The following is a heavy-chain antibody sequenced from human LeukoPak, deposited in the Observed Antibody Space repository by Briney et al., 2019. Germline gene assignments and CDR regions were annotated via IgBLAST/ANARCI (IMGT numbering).Heavy chain of an antibody. CDR3: ARDEGGYCSSTSCYP. CDR2: ISYDGSNK. CDR1: GFTFSRYA. D-gene: IGHD2-2*01. V-gene: IGHV3-30*04. J-gene: IGHJ5*02. Sequence: GRSLRLSCAASGFTFSRYAMHWVRQAPGKELEWLAVISYDGSNKYYADSVKGRFTISRDNSKNTLYLQMNSLRAEDTAVYYCARDEGGYCSSTSCYPWGQGTLVTVSS.